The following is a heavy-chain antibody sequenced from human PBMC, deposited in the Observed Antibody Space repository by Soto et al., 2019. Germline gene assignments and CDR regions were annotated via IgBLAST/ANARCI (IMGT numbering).Heavy chain of an antibody. J-gene: IGHJ4*02. V-gene: IGHV1-69*02. CDR3: ARGGTHGDQPYGY. CDR2: IIPILGIA. CDR1: GGTFSSYT. Sequence: QVQLVQSGAEVKKPGSSVKVSCKASGGTFSSYTISWVRQAPGQGLEWMGRIIPILGIANYAQKFQGRVTITADKSTSTAYMELSSLRSEDTAVYYCARGGTHGDQPYGYWGQGTLVTVSS. D-gene: IGHD4-17*01.